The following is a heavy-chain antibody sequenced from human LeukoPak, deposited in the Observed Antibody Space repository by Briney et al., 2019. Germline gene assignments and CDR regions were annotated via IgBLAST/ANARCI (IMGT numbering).Heavy chain of an antibody. CDR3: ARGAGSSSFHDMDV. CDR1: GGSISSYY. CDR2: IYYSGST. J-gene: IGHJ6*02. D-gene: IGHD6-6*01. V-gene: IGHV4-59*01. Sequence: PSETLSLTCTVSGGSISSYYWSWIRQPPGKGLEWIGYIYYSGSTNYNPSLKSRVTISVDTSKNQFSLKLSSVTAADTAVYYCARGAGSSSFHDMDVWGQGTTVTVSS.